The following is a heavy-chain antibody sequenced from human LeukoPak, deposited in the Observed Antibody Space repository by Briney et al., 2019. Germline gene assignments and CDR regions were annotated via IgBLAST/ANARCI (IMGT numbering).Heavy chain of an antibody. Sequence: GGSLRLSCTASGFTFGDYAMSWFRQAPGKGLEWVGFIRSKAYGGTTEYAASVKGRFTISRDDSKSIAYLQMNRPKTEDTGVYYCTRGLTYYYDSSGPPDAFDIWGQGTMVTVSS. CDR3: TRGLTYYYDSSGPPDAFDI. CDR2: IRSKAYGGTT. CDR1: GFTFGDYA. D-gene: IGHD3-22*01. J-gene: IGHJ3*02. V-gene: IGHV3-49*03.